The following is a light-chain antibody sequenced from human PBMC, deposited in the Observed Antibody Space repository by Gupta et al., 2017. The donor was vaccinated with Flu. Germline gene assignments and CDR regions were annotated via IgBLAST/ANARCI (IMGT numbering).Light chain of an antibody. CDR2: ENK. V-gene: IGLV6-57*01. J-gene: IGLJ1*01. CDR3: QSYVDSDLFV. Sequence: FMLTQPHSVSESPGKTVTISCTRTSGTIANNYVQWYQQRPGSSPTTVIYENKRRPSGVPDRFSGSIDSSANSASLTISGLKTEDEADYYCQSYVDSDLFVLGTGTQVDVL. CDR1: SGTIANNY.